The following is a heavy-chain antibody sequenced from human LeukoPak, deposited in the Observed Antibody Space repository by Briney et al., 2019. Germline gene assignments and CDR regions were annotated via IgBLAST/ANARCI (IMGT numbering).Heavy chain of an antibody. V-gene: IGHV3-43*02. Sequence: GGSLRLSCAASGFTFNDYAMHCLRQAPGQGLDWFSLIIGNGAGTNFADSVKGRFTITRDNSKTSLFLKMNSLAIEDTALSYCAKTMDNSGRLDGFDIWGQGTMVTVSS. CDR3: AKTMDNSGRLDGFDI. CDR2: IIGNGAGT. D-gene: IGHD3-22*01. J-gene: IGHJ3*02. CDR1: GFTFNDYA.